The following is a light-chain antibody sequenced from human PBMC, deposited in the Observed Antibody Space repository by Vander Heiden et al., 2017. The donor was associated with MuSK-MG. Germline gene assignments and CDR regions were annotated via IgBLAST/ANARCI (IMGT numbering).Light chain of an antibody. CDR2: DAS. J-gene: IGKJ5*01. Sequence: MTQSPSSLSASVGDRVTITCQASQDISNYLNWYQQKPGKAPKLLIYDASNLETGVPSKFSGSGSGTDFTFTISSMQPEDIATYYCRQYDTLITFGQGTRLEIK. V-gene: IGKV1-33*01. CDR3: RQYDTLIT. CDR1: QDISNY.